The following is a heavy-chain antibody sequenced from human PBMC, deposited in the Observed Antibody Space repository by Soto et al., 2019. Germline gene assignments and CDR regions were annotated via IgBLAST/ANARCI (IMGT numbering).Heavy chain of an antibody. D-gene: IGHD2-2*01. CDR1: GFPFSTSG. J-gene: IGHJ4*02. CDR2: IGTNPRNT. V-gene: IGHV3-23*05. Sequence: EVQLLESGGGLVQPGGSLRLSCAASGFPFSTSGMLWVRQPPGEGLEWVSAIGTNPRNTNYRDSVKGRFTISRDNSRNTIFLQMSALRAEDTALYYCATARHCSSDACPAAEWGQGTLITVSS. CDR3: ATARHCSSDACPAAE.